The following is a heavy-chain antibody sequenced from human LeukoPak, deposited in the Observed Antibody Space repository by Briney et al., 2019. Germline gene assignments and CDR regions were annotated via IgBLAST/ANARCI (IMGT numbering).Heavy chain of an antibody. J-gene: IGHJ4*02. Sequence: ASVKVSCKVFGYTLTELSMHWVRQAPGKGLEWMGGFDPEDGETIYAQKFQGRVTMTEDTSTDTAYMELSSLRSEDTAVYYCATHGSSGYYVQDYWGQGTLVTVSS. D-gene: IGHD3-22*01. CDR2: FDPEDGET. V-gene: IGHV1-24*01. CDR1: GYTLTELS. CDR3: ATHGSSGYYVQDY.